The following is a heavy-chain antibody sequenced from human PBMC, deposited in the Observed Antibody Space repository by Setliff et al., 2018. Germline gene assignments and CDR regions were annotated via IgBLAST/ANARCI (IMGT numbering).Heavy chain of an antibody. Sequence: GASVKVSCKASGGTLSSYGISWVRQAPGQGLEWMGGTIPIFGTTDYAQKFRGRVTIITDESTSTAFMQLSSLRSEDTAVYYCVREGVDSRSSTDYRYYMDVWGKGTTVTVSS. D-gene: IGHD3-22*01. CDR2: TIPIFGTT. CDR1: GGTLSSYG. J-gene: IGHJ6*03. CDR3: VREGVDSRSSTDYRYYMDV. V-gene: IGHV1-69*05.